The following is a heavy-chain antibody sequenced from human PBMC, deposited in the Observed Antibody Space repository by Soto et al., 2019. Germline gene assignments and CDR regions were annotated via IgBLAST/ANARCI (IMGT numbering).Heavy chain of an antibody. D-gene: IGHD2-21*01. J-gene: IGHJ5*02. CDR3: ARGRGDFDA. CDR2: INHSGNT. V-gene: IGHV4-34*01. CDR1: GASLSDNY. Sequence: SETLSLTCAVYGASLSDNYCNWLRQPPGKGLEWIGEINHSGNTNYNPSLRSRVTISIDTSKNQLSLNLRSVSAADTAVYYCARGRGDFDAWGQGTSLTVS.